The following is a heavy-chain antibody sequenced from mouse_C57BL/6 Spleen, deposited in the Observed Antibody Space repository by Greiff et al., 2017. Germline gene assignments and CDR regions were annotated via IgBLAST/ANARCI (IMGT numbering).Heavy chain of an antibody. V-gene: IGHV1-55*01. CDR2: IYPGSGST. CDR1: GYTFTSYW. Sequence: QVQLKEPGAELVKPGASVKMSCKASGYTFTSYWITWVKQRPGQGLEWIGDIYPGSGSTNYNEKFKSKATLTVDTSSSAAYMQLSSLTSEDSAVYYCARMGPYGIYAMDYWGQGTSVTVSS. J-gene: IGHJ4*01. CDR3: ARMGPYGIYAMDY. D-gene: IGHD1-1*02.